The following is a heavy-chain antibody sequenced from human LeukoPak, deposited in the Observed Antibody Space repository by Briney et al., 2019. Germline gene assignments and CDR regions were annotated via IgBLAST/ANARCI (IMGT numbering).Heavy chain of an antibody. D-gene: IGHD5-24*01. CDR3: ARESLGRWLQSPRSYFDY. Sequence: ASVKVSCKASGYTFTSYAIHWVRQAPGQRREGMGWINAGNGNTNYAQKLQGRVTMTTDTSTSTAYMELRSLRSDDTAVYYCARESLGRWLQSPRSYFDYWGQGTLVTVSS. CDR1: GYTFTSYA. V-gene: IGHV1-3*01. J-gene: IGHJ4*02. CDR2: INAGNGNT.